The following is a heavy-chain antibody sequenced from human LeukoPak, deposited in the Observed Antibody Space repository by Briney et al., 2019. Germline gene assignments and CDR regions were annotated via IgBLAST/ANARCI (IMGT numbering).Heavy chain of an antibody. CDR3: ASWENYYGSESPGDY. Sequence: ASVKVSCKASGYTFTGYYMHWVRQAPGQGLEWMGWINPNSGGTNYAQKFQGRVTMTRDTSISTAYMELSRLRSDDTAVYYCASWENYYGSESPGDYWGQGTLVTVSS. J-gene: IGHJ4*02. CDR2: INPNSGGT. CDR1: GYTFTGYY. V-gene: IGHV1-2*02. D-gene: IGHD3-10*01.